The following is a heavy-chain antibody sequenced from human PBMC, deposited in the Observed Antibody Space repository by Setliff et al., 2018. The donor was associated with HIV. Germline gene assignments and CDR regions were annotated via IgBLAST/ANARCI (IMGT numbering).Heavy chain of an antibody. CDR1: GDSISSGAYY. CDR2: IFSSGIT. D-gene: IGHD2-15*01. Sequence: SETLSLTCSVSGDSISSGAYYWSWIRQHPVKGLEWIGYIFSSGITYYSPSLHSRVTISLDTSKNQFSLNLTSITAADTAVYYCTRDTGGGGFPMDVWG. CDR3: TRDTGGGGFPMDV. V-gene: IGHV4-31*03. J-gene: IGHJ6*01.